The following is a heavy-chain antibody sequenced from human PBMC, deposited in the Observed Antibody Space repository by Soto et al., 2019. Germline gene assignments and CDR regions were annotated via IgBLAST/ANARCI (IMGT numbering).Heavy chain of an antibody. CDR2: VNNSGGGT. J-gene: IGHJ4*02. D-gene: IGHD2-21*01. CDR3: EKADCGHLGCRRLDC. CDR1: GFTFSNYA. V-gene: IGHV3-23*01. Sequence: GGSLRLSCAASGFTFSNYALTWVRQAPGKGLEWVSDVNNSGGGTNYADSVKGRFTISRDNSKSTLYLELNSLRVEDTAVYYCEKADCGHLGCRRLDCWGQGTLVTVSS.